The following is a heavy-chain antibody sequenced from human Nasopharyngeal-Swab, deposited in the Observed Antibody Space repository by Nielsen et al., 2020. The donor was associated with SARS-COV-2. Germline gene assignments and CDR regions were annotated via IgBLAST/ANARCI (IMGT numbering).Heavy chain of an antibody. CDR1: GYTFTGYY. Sequence: ASVKVSCKASGYTFTGYYMHWVRQAPGQGLEWMGRINPNSGGTNYAQKFQGRVTMTRDTSISTAYMELSRLRSDDTAVYYCARASLLWFGELNYWGQGTLVTVSS. D-gene: IGHD3-10*01. V-gene: IGHV1-2*06. CDR2: INPNSGGT. CDR3: ARASLLWFGELNY. J-gene: IGHJ4*02.